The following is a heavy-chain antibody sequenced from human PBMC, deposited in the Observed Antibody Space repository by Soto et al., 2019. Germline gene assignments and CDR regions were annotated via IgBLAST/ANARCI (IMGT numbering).Heavy chain of an antibody. CDR2: ISSSGYI. CDR1: GFNFNSYT. D-gene: IGHD2-15*01. CDR3: ATACSGGSCYPGMDV. Sequence: GGSLRLSCAASGFNFNSYTINWVRQAPGKRLESLSSISSSGYIFSTDSVRGRFTISRDNAKNSVYLQINSLRAEDTAVYFCATACSGGSCYPGMDVWGQGTTVTVSS. V-gene: IGHV3-21*01. J-gene: IGHJ6*02.